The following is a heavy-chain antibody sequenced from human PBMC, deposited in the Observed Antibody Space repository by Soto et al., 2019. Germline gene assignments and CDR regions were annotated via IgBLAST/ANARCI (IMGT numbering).Heavy chain of an antibody. J-gene: IGHJ6*04. CDR1: GGSFSGYY. CDR3: ARDRQYSQFWSGYQKEGPYNREA. Sequence: PSETLSLTCAVYGGSFSGYYWTWIRQAPGKGLEWIGEINHSGGTNYNSSLKSRVIISVDTSKNQFSLILYSVTAADTAVYFCARDRQYSQFWSGYQKEGPYNREAWGNGNTVTVSA. CDR2: INHSGGT. V-gene: IGHV4-34*01. D-gene: IGHD3-3*02.